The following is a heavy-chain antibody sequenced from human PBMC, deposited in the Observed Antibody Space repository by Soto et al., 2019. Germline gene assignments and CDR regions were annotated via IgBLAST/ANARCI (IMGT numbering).Heavy chain of an antibody. J-gene: IGHJ3*02. D-gene: IGHD6-13*01. Sequence: GASVKVSCKASGYTFTGYYMHWVRQAPGQGLEWMGWINPNSGGTNYAQKFQGWVTMTRDTSISTAYMELSGLRSDDTAVYYCARVGYSSSWYVAFDIWGQGTMVTVSS. CDR3: ARVGYSSSWYVAFDI. V-gene: IGHV1-2*04. CDR2: INPNSGGT. CDR1: GYTFTGYY.